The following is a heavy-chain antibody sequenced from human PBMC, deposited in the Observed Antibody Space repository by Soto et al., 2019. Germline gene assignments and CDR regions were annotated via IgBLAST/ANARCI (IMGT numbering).Heavy chain of an antibody. J-gene: IGHJ5*02. Sequence: QVQLQESGPGLVKPSQTLSLTCTVSGGSISTGGYYWNCIRQHPGKGLEWIGYFYYSGSTYYNPSLKRRVTISVNTSKNQFSLKLSSVTAADTAVYYCARSVFPWGQGTLVTVSS. V-gene: IGHV4-31*03. CDR3: ARSVFP. CDR1: GGSISTGGYY. CDR2: FYYSGST.